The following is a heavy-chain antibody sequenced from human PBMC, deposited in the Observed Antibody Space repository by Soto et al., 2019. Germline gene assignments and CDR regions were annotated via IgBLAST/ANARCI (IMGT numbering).Heavy chain of an antibody. CDR1: GGTINTYA. Sequence: QVQLVQSGAEMKKPGSSVKVSCQSSGGTINTYAMNWVRQAPGQGPEWMGDISPMFGAANYAPKFQGRVTITADESTGTSYMQLSSLTSEDKSLYFCAREVQVHTPAFVYGGQGTLVTVSS. CDR3: AREVQVHTPAFVY. CDR2: ISPMFGAA. J-gene: IGHJ4*02. V-gene: IGHV1-69*19. D-gene: IGHD3-10*01.